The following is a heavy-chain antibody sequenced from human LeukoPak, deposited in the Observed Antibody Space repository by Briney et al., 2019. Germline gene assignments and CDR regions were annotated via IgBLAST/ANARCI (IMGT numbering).Heavy chain of an antibody. CDR2: IIPIFGTA. D-gene: IGHD2-21*01. V-gene: IGHV1-69*13. CDR1: GGTFSSYA. J-gene: IGHJ6*03. CDR3: ARSLSGPPGGHKVYYYYMDV. Sequence: ASVKVSCKASGGTFSSYAISWVRQAPGQGLEWMGGIIPIFGTANYAQKFQGRVTITADESTSTAYMELSSLRSEDTAVYYCARSLSGPPGGHKVYYYYMDVWGKGTTVTVSS.